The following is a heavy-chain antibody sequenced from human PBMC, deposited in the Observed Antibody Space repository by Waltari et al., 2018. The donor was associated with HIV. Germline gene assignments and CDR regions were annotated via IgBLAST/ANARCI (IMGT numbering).Heavy chain of an antibody. CDR3: ARGAIAAAGTI. CDR1: YFTFSTYA. J-gene: IGHJ4*02. D-gene: IGHD6-13*01. V-gene: IGHV3-30*01. Sequence: QVQLVESGGGVVQPGRSLRLSCAASYFTFSTYAMHWVRQAPGKGLEWVAVISYDGSHKFYADSVKGRFTISKDKSKNTLYLQMNSLRPEDTAVYYCARGAIAAAGTIWGQGTLVTVSS. CDR2: ISYDGSHK.